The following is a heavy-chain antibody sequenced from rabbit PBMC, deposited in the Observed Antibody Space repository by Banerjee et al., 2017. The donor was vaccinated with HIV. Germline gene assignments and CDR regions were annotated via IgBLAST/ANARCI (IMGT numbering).Heavy chain of an antibody. Sequence: QSLEESGGGLVKPGGTLTLSCKASGFSFTYIDYLCWVRQPPGKGPEWIACVAAGVSFTSYYATWAKGRFTISKTSSTTVTLQMTSLTAADTATYFCARDSGTSFSSYGMDLWGPGTLVTVS. CDR1: GFSFTYIDY. V-gene: IGHV1S40*01. CDR3: ARDSGTSFSSYGMDL. CDR2: VAAGVSFTS. J-gene: IGHJ6*01. D-gene: IGHD8-1*01.